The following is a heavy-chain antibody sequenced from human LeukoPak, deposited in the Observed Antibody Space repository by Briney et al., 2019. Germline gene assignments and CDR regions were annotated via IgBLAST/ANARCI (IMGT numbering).Heavy chain of an antibody. Sequence: SQTLSLTCTVSGGSISSGGYYWSWIRQHPGKGLEWIGYIYYSGSTYYNPSLKSRVTISVDTSKNQFSLKLSSVTAADTAVYYCARSDYDILTGYFQNWFDPWGQGTLVTVSS. V-gene: IGHV4-31*03. CDR2: IYYSGST. CDR3: ARSDYDILTGYFQNWFDP. CDR1: GGSISSGGYY. J-gene: IGHJ5*02. D-gene: IGHD3-9*01.